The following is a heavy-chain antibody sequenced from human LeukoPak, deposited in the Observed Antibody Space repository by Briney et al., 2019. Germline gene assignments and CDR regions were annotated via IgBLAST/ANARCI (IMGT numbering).Heavy chain of an antibody. V-gene: IGHV1-2*02. CDR3: ARDLGSSGWFHGMDV. Sequence: ASVKVSCKASGYTFTGYYMHWVRQAPGQGLEWMGWINPNSGGTNYAQKFQGRVTMTRDTSISTAYMELSRLRSDDTAVYYCARDLGSSGWFHGMDVWGQGTTVTVSS. D-gene: IGHD6-19*01. CDR1: GYTFTGYY. J-gene: IGHJ6*02. CDR2: INPNSGGT.